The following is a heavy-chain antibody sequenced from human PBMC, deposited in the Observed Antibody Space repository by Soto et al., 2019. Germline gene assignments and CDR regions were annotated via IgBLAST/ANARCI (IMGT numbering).Heavy chain of an antibody. CDR2: IIPIFGTA. J-gene: IGHJ4*02. CDR3: ARDREGIAVPTSFDY. CDR1: GGTFSSYA. D-gene: IGHD6-19*01. Sequence: QVQLVQSRAEVKKPGSSVKVSCKASGGTFSSYAISWVRQAPGQGLEWMGGIIPIFGTANYAQKFQGRVTITTDESTSKAYMERSSRRFQGTAVYYCARDREGIAVPTSFDYWGQRNLVNGSP. V-gene: IGHV1-69*01.